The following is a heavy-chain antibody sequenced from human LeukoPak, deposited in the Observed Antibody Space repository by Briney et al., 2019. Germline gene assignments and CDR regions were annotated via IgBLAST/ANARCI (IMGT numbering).Heavy chain of an antibody. CDR3: ARDRLGTMIVAYL. D-gene: IGHD3-22*01. Sequence: PGGSLRLSCAASGVTLSSYAMSWARQAPGKGLEWVSGISSSGSGGNTYYADSVKGRFTISRDNSKNTLYLQMNSLRAEDTAVYYCARDRLGTMIVAYLWGQGTLVTVSS. V-gene: IGHV3-23*01. CDR1: GVTLSSYA. CDR2: ISSSGSGGNT. J-gene: IGHJ4*02.